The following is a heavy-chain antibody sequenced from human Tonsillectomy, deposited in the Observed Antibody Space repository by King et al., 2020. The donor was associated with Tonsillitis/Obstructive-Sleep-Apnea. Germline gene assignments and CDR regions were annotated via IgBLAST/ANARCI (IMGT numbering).Heavy chain of an antibody. D-gene: IGHD3-22*01. CDR2: IKSKTDGGTT. CDR3: YYYDSSGGGY. Sequence: VQLVESGGGLVKPGGSLRLSCAASGFTFSNAWMNWVRQAPGKGLEWVGRIKSKTDGGTTDYAAHVKVRFTISRDESKNTLYLKMNSLKTEDTAWYYIYYYDSSGGGYWGQGTLVTVSS. J-gene: IGHJ4*02. V-gene: IGHV3-15*07. CDR1: GFTFSNAW.